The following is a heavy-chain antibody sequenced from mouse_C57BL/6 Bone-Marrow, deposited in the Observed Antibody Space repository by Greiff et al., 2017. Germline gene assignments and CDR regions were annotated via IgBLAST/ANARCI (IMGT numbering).Heavy chain of an antibody. CDR1: GYTFTSYW. CDR2: IDPSDSYT. Sequence: QVQLQQPGAELVKPGASVKLSCKASGYTFTSYWMQWVKQRPGQGLEWIGEIDPSDSYTNYNQKFKGKATLTVDTSSSTAYMQLSSLTSEDSAVYYCARCPVYYYGSPDYWGQGTTLTVSS. V-gene: IGHV1-50*01. CDR3: ARCPVYYYGSPDY. J-gene: IGHJ2*01. D-gene: IGHD1-1*01.